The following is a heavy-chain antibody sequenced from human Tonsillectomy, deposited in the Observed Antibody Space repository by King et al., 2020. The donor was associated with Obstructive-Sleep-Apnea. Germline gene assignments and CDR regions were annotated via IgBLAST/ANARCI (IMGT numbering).Heavy chain of an antibody. V-gene: IGHV3-48*04. J-gene: IGHJ6*02. CDR1: GFTFSIYS. CDR3: ARVAAAAFDYGMDV. D-gene: IGHD6-13*01. CDR2: ISSSSSTI. Sequence: VQLVESGGGLVQPGGSLRLSCAASGFTFSIYSRNWVRQAPGKGLEGVSYISSSSSTIYYADSVKGRFTISRDNAKNSLCLQMNSLRAEDTAVYYCARVAAAAFDYGMDVWGQGTTVTVSS.